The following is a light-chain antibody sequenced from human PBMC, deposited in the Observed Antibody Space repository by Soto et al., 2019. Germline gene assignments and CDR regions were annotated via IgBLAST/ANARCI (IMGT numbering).Light chain of an antibody. CDR1: QSVSSSY. V-gene: IGKV3-20*01. CDR2: GAS. J-gene: IGKJ1*01. CDR3: QQYGSSPWT. Sequence: EIVLTQSPGTLSLSPGERATLSCRASQSVSSSYLAWYQQKPGQAPRLLIYGASSRATGIPDRFSGCGSGTDFTLTISRLEPEDFAVYYCQQYGSSPWTFGPGTKVDIK.